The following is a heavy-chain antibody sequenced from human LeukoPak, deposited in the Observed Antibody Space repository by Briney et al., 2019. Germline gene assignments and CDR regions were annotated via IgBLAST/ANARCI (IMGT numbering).Heavy chain of an antibody. J-gene: IGHJ6*02. CDR1: GGSISSSSYY. Sequence: SETLSLTCTVSGGSISSSSYYWGWIRQPPGKGLEWMGSIYYSGSTYYNPSLKSRVPISVDTSKNQFSLKLSSVTAADTAVYYCARTDYGSGSPLSGMDVWGQGTTVTVSS. CDR2: IYYSGST. CDR3: ARTDYGSGSPLSGMDV. V-gene: IGHV4-39*01. D-gene: IGHD3-10*01.